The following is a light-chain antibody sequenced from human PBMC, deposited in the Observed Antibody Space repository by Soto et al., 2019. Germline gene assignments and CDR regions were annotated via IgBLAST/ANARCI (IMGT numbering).Light chain of an antibody. CDR3: QQYYSPPYT. J-gene: IGKJ2*01. CDR2: WAS. Sequence: DIVMTQSPDSLAVSLGERATINCKSSQSVLYSSNNKNYLGWYQQKPGQTPKLLIYWASTRDSGVPDRFSGHGSGEGFTLNISSLQVGDVAVYYCQQYYSPPYTCGRGTRLEIK. V-gene: IGKV4-1*01. CDR1: QSVLYSSNNKNY.